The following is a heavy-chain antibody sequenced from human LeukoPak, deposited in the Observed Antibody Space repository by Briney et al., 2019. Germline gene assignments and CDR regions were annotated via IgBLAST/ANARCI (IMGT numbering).Heavy chain of an antibody. Sequence: PEGSLRLSCAASGFTFSSYAMHWVRQAPGKGLEWVAIISFDETKKYYADSVKGRFTISRDNSKNTLYLQVNSLRAEDMAEYYCARDFYSSSSSGFDYWGQGTLVTVSS. CDR1: GFTFSSYA. D-gene: IGHD6-6*01. CDR2: ISFDETKK. CDR3: ARDFYSSSSSGFDY. J-gene: IGHJ4*02. V-gene: IGHV3-30-3*01.